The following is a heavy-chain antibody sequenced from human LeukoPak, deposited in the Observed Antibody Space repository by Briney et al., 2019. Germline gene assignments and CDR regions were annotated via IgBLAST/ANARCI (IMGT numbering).Heavy chain of an antibody. Sequence: SETLSHTCSVSGTSASNYIFYWNWIRQQPGKGLEWIGYIYHTGDTFYNPSLKSRVTISLDTSQNQFSLKMTSVTGADTAMYYCGKVAGNSNSWGQGTLGTVSS. CDR2: IYHTGDT. CDR1: GTSASNYIFY. J-gene: IGHJ5*02. V-gene: IGHV4-31*03. CDR3: GKVAGNSNS. D-gene: IGHD4-23*01.